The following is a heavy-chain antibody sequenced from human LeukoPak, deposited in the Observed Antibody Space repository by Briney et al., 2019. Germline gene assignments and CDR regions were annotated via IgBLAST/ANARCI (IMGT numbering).Heavy chain of an antibody. J-gene: IGHJ1*01. Sequence: GGSLRVSCAASGFIFSNYAMTWVRQAPGKGLEWVSAISNTGGSTYYADSVKGRFTISRDKSKNTLSLQMNSLRAEDTAVYYCAQQVGYCSSGSCYFTYWGQGTLVTVSS. CDR1: GFIFSNYA. CDR3: AQQVGYCSSGSCYFTY. V-gene: IGHV3-23*01. CDR2: ISNTGGST. D-gene: IGHD2-15*01.